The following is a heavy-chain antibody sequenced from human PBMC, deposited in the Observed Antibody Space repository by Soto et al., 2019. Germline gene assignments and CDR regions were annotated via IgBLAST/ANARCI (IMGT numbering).Heavy chain of an antibody. D-gene: IGHD1-26*01. CDR2: IYPGDSDT. Sequence: GESLKISCKGSVYSFTNYWIGWVRQMPGKGLECMGIIYPGDSDTRYNPSFQGQVTISADKSISTAYLQWSSLKASDTAIYYCARSGTAGGDWFDPWGQGTLVTVSS. CDR1: VYSFTNYW. V-gene: IGHV5-51*01. J-gene: IGHJ5*02. CDR3: ARSGTAGGDWFDP.